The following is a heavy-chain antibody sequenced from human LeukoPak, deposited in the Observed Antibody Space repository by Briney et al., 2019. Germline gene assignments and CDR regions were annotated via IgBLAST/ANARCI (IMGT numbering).Heavy chain of an antibody. CDR2: IYTSGST. CDR1: GYSIRSGFY. V-gene: IGHV4-61*02. D-gene: IGHD6-13*01. J-gene: IGHJ4*02. CDR3: ARGRYVTTRGGAAAGFLDY. Sequence: SETLSLTCTVSGYSIRSGFYWGWIRQPAGKGLEWIGRIYTSGSTNYNPSLKSRVTISVDTSKNQFSLKLSSVTAADTAVYYCARGRYVTTRGGAAAGFLDYWGQGTLVTVST.